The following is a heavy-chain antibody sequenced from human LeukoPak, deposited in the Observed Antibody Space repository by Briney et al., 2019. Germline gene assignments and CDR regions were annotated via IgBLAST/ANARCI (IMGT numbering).Heavy chain of an antibody. D-gene: IGHD5-18*01. CDR3: AKVWSRIQLWFDY. J-gene: IGHJ4*02. Sequence: GGSLRLSCAASGFTFSSYGMTWVRQAPGKGLEWVSGISGSGGSTKHADSVKGRFTISRDNSKNTLYLQMNSLRAEDTAVYYCAKVWSRIQLWFDYWGQGTLVTVSS. CDR1: GFTFSSYG. V-gene: IGHV3-23*01. CDR2: ISGSGGST.